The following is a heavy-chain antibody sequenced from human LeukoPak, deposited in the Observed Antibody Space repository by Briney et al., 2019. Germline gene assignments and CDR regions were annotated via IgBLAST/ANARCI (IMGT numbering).Heavy chain of an antibody. CDR2: IYPGDSDT. J-gene: IGHJ5*01. D-gene: IGHD5-24*01. CDR1: GYSFTSYS. V-gene: IGHV5-51*01. CDR3: ARRHDNSEWFES. Sequence: GESLKISCKGFGYSFTSYSIGWVRQMPGKGLEWMGTIYPGDSDTRYSPSFQGQVTISADKSINTAYLQWSSLKASDSAIYYCARRHDNSEWFESWGQGALVTVSS.